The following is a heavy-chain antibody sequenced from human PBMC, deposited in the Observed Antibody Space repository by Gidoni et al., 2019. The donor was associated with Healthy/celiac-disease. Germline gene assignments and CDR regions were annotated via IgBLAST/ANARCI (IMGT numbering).Heavy chain of an antibody. Sequence: EVQLVESGGGLVKPGGSLRLSCAASGFTFSNAWMSWVRQAPGKGLEWVGRIKSKTDGGTTDYAAPVKGRFTISRDDSKNTLYLQMNSLKTEDTAVYYCTTAYYYYYYGMDVWGQGTTVTVSS. J-gene: IGHJ6*02. CDR3: TTAYYYYYYGMDV. V-gene: IGHV3-15*01. CDR1: GFTFSNAW. CDR2: IKSKTDGGTT.